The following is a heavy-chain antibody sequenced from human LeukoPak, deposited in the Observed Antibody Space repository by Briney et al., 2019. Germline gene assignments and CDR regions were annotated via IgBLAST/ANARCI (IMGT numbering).Heavy chain of an antibody. Sequence: PSETLSLTCTVSGGSVSSGSYYWSWIRQPPGKGLEWIGYIYYSGSTNYSPSLKSRVTISVDTSKNQFSLKLSSVTAADTAVYYCARTYSSGWRLFDYWGQGTLVTVSS. D-gene: IGHD6-19*01. J-gene: IGHJ4*02. CDR1: GGSVSSGSYY. CDR2: IYYSGST. CDR3: ARTYSSGWRLFDY. V-gene: IGHV4-61*01.